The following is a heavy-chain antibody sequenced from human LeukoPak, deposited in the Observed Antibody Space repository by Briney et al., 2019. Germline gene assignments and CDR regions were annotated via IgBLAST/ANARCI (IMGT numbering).Heavy chain of an antibody. CDR3: AELGITMIGGV. Sequence: PSETLSLTCTVSGGSISSYYWSWIRQPPGKGLEWIGYIYYSGSTNYNPSLKSRVTISVDTSKNQFSLKVCSVTAADTAVYYCAELGITMIGGVWGKGTTVTISS. V-gene: IGHV4-59*12. CDR2: IYYSGST. J-gene: IGHJ6*04. CDR1: GGSISSYY. D-gene: IGHD3-10*02.